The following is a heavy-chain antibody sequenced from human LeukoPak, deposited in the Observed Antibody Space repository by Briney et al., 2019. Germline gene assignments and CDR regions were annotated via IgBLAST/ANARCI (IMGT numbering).Heavy chain of an antibody. CDR3: ARDRGTYGFVLYYYYYYYMDV. D-gene: IGHD4-17*01. CDR2: IYTSGST. Sequence: SETLSLTCTVSGGSISSGSYYWSWIRQPAGKGLEWIGRIYTSGSTNYNPSLKSRVTISVDTSKNQFSLKLSSVTAADTAVYYCARDRGTYGFVLYYYYYYYMDVWGRGTTVTVSS. CDR1: GGSISSGSYY. V-gene: IGHV4-61*02. J-gene: IGHJ6*03.